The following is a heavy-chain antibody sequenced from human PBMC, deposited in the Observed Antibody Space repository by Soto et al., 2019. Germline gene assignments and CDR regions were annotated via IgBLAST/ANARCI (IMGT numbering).Heavy chain of an antibody. V-gene: IGHV5-51*01. J-gene: IGHJ6*01. CDR3: PCQEHRGYDWYSAVSHMDA. Sequence: GESLKISCKGSGYNFPTYWIAWVRQMPGKGLEWMGIIYPGDSDVRYSPSFQGRVIISADKSISTAFLQWSSLKASDTAMYYCPCQEHRGYDWYSAVSHMDARGQVTTGTASS. CDR2: IYPGDSDV. D-gene: IGHD5-12*01. CDR1: GYNFPTYW.